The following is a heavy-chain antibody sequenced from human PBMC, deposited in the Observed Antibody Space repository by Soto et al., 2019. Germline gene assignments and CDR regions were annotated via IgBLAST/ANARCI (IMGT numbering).Heavy chain of an antibody. CDR3: ARGSAGGYSYSNLDY. CDR1: GGSFSGYY. Sequence: PSETLSLTCAVYGGSFSGYYWSWIRQPPGKGLEWIGEINHSGSTNYNPSLKSRVTISVDTSKNQLSLKLSSVTAADTAVYYCARGSAGGYSYSNLDYWGQGTLVTVSS. V-gene: IGHV4-34*01. CDR2: INHSGST. D-gene: IGHD2-21*02. J-gene: IGHJ4*02.